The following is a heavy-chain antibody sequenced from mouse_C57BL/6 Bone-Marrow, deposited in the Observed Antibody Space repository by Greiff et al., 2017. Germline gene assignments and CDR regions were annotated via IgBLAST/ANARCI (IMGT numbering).Heavy chain of an antibody. Sequence: DVKLVESGGDLVKPGGSLKLSCAASGFTFSSYDMSWVRQTPDKRLEWVATISSGGSYTYYPDRVKGRFTISRDNAKNTQYQQMSILKSEDTAMYYSARHEYYCYMYYFDYWGQGTTLTVSS. D-gene: IGHD1-1*01. V-gene: IGHV5-6*02. CDR2: ISSGGSYT. CDR3: ARHEYYCYMYYFDY. J-gene: IGHJ2*01. CDR1: GFTFSSYD.